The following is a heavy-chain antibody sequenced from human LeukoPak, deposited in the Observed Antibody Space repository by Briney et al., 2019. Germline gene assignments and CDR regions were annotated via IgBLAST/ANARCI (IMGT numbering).Heavy chain of an antibody. CDR3: ARHGYSSSWTFDY. V-gene: IGHV4-34*01. CDR1: GFTFTTYS. Sequence: GSLRLSCEASGFTFTTYSMTWVRQPPGKGLGWIGEINHSGSTNYNPSLKSRVTISVDTSKNQFSLKLSSVTAADTAVYYCARHGYSSSWTFDYWGQGTLVTVSS. D-gene: IGHD6-13*01. J-gene: IGHJ4*02. CDR2: INHSGST.